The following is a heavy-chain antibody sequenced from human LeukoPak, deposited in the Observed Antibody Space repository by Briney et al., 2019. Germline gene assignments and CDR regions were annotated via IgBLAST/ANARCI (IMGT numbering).Heavy chain of an antibody. CDR2: ITSSGGYI. CDR3: AREITSSSSFDS. V-gene: IGHV3-21*01. CDR1: GFPFSRYS. D-gene: IGHD6-6*01. Sequence: GGSLRLSCAASGFPFSRYSMNWVRQAPGKGLEWVSSITSSGGYIHYADSVKGRFTISRDNAKNSLYLQMNSLRAEDTAVYYCAREITSSSSFDSWGQGTLVTVSS. J-gene: IGHJ4*02.